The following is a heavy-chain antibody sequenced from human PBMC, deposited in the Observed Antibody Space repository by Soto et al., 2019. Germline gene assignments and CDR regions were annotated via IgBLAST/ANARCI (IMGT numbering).Heavy chain of an antibody. CDR3: ARDLIVVVPADQYYYYYGMDV. CDR2: INPNSGGT. J-gene: IGHJ6*02. D-gene: IGHD2-2*01. Sequence: SVKVYCKASAYTFTGYYMHWVRQAPGQGLEWMGWINPNSGGTNYAQKFQGRVTMTRDTSISTAYMELSRLRSDDTAVYYFARDLIVVVPADQYYYYYGMDVWGQGTTVTVSS. V-gene: IGHV1-2*02. CDR1: AYTFTGYY.